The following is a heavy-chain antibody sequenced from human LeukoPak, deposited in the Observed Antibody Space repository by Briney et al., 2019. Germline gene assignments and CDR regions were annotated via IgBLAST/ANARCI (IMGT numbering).Heavy chain of an antibody. J-gene: IGHJ4*02. D-gene: IGHD4-17*01. Sequence: SGPTLVNPTQTLTLTCTFSGFSLSTTGMCVSWIRQPPGKALEWLARIDWDDDKYYITSLKTRLAISKDPSKNQVVLTMTNMDPVDTATYYCARAFPTVTTFDYWGQGTLVTVSS. V-gene: IGHV2-70*11. CDR2: IDWDDDK. CDR1: GFSLSTTGMC. CDR3: ARAFPTVTTFDY.